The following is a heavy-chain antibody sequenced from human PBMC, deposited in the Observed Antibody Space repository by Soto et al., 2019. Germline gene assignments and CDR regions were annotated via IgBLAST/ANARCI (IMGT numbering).Heavy chain of an antibody. Sequence: PGVSLRLACAASGFTFSSYAMNWVRQAPGKGLEWVSYISSSSSTIYYADSVKGRFTISRDNAKNSLYLQMNSLRDEDTAVYYCARGDRSAWEFLHLFAYWGQGNLVTVSS. CDR2: ISSSSSTI. V-gene: IGHV3-48*02. CDR3: ARGDRSAWEFLHLFAY. CDR1: GFTFSSYA. J-gene: IGHJ4*02. D-gene: IGHD3-10*01.